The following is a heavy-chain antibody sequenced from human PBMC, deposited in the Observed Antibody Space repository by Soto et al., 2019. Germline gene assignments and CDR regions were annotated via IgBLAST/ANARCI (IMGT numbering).Heavy chain of an antibody. CDR2: VYYGGST. Sequence: SETLSLTCSVSGGSSSSSSCYWGWIRQPPGKGLEWIGNVYYGGSTYYNPSLKSRVTISVETSKSQFSLKLSSVTAADTAVYYCAGGDYYHSSGYYFYYYIMDVWGQGTTVTVSS. V-gene: IGHV4-39*01. D-gene: IGHD3-22*01. CDR3: AGGDYYHSSGYYFYYYIMDV. J-gene: IGHJ6*02. CDR1: GGSSSSSSCY.